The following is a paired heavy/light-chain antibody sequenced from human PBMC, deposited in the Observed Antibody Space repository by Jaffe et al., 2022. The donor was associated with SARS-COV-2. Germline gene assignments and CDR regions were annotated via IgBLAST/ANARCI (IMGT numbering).Light chain of an antibody. CDR1: QSLLYSNGYNY. V-gene: IGKV2-28*01. Sequence: DIVMTQSPLSLPVTPGEPASISCRSSQSLLYSNGYNYLDWYLQKPGQSPQLLIYLGSDRASGVPDRFSGSGSGTDFTLKISRVEAEDVGVYYCMQTLETPLTFGGGTKVEIK. CDR2: LGS. CDR3: MQTLETPLT. J-gene: IGKJ4*01.
Heavy chain of an antibody. Sequence: QVQLVESGGGVVQPGRSLRLSCAASGFTFTTYGIHWVRQAPGKGLEWVAVVSSDGSNKYYADSVKGRFTISRDNSKNTLYLQMNSLRAEDTAVYYCARGISGSYYFYYGLDVWGQGTTVTVSS. V-gene: IGHV3-30*03. CDR1: GFTFTTYG. J-gene: IGHJ6*02. CDR3: ARGISGSYYFYYGLDV. D-gene: IGHD1-26*01. CDR2: VSSDGSNK.